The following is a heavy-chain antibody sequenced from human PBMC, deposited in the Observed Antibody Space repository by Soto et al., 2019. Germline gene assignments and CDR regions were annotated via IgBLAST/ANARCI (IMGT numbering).Heavy chain of an antibody. V-gene: IGHV3-30*03. CDR2: ISYDGDNK. CDR3: ARDLMPGGSAARHDSYFYGMDV. Sequence: QVQLVESGGGVVQPGRSLRLSCAASGFTFSTYGMHWVRQAPGKGLEWVAFISYDGDNKYYEDSVTGRFTISRDNSKNTLYLQMNSHRAEDTAVYCCARDLMPGGSAARHDSYFYGMDVWGQWTTVTVS. D-gene: IGHD6-25*01. CDR1: GFTFSTYG. J-gene: IGHJ6*02.